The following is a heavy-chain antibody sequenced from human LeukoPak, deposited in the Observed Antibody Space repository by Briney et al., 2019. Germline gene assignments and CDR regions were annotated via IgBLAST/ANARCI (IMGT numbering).Heavy chain of an antibody. CDR1: GGSVSGYY. V-gene: IGHV4-59*02. CDR3: ARSVVTLYWYFDL. CDR2: IYYSGST. Sequence: SETLSLTCTVSGGSVSGYYYNWIRQPPGKGLEWIGYIYYSGSTNYNPSLKSRVTISLDTSKNQFSPKLSSVTTADTAVYYCARSVVTLYWYFDLWGRGTLVTVSS. D-gene: IGHD4-23*01. J-gene: IGHJ2*01.